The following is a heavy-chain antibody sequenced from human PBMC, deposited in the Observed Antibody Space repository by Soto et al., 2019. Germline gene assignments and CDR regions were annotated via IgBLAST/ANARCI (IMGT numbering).Heavy chain of an antibody. J-gene: IGHJ6*02. V-gene: IGHV1-69*12. CDR3: ARDKDRAQLGGNYYYILDV. D-gene: IGHD3-3*02. CDR2: IMPIFRTP. CDR1: GGTFSNSA. Sequence: QVQLEQSGAEVKKPGSSVKVSCKASGGTFSNSAISWVRQAPGQGLEWMGGIMPIFRTPDYAQKFQGRVTITAHESTTTAYMELSGLKPDDTAVYYCARDKDRAQLGGNYYYILDVWGQGTTVTVSS.